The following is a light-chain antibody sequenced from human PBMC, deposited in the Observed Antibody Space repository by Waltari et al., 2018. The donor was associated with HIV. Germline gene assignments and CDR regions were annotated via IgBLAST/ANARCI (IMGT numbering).Light chain of an antibody. CDR2: DAS. CDR1: QSVGTF. V-gene: IGKV3-11*01. J-gene: IGKJ4*01. CDR3: QQRKSWPPVT. Sequence: DIVLTQSPVTLSLSPGERATLSCRASQSVGTFLAWYQQRPGQAPRLLIYDASQRASGIPARFSGSGSGTDFTLTISSLEPEDVAVYYCQQRKSWPPVTFGGGTKVEIK.